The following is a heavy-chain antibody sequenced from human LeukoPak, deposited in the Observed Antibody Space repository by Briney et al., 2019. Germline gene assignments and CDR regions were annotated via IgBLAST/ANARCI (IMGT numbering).Heavy chain of an antibody. CDR3: ARDGPMVRGAVEDAFDI. Sequence: KIGESLKISCKGSGYSFSTYWIGWVRQVPGKGLEWMGIIYPSDSDARYSPSFQGQVTISVDKSINTAYLQWSSLKASDTAMYYCARDGPMVRGAVEDAFDIWGQGTMVTVS. CDR2: IYPSDSDA. J-gene: IGHJ3*02. CDR1: GYSFSTYW. V-gene: IGHV5-51*01. D-gene: IGHD3-10*01.